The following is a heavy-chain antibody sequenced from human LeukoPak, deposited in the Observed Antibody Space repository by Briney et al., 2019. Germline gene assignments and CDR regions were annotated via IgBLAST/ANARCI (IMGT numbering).Heavy chain of an antibody. CDR1: GGSMRNYY. D-gene: IGHD2-15*01. Sequence: SETLSLTCTVSGGSMRNYYWSWIRQAAGKGLEWIGHMFTGGSANYNASLERRVTMSVDTSKKEISLELSSVTAADTAVYYCAREYTFSRRLGYCVKNNCYESAYYMDVWGKGTAVTVSS. J-gene: IGHJ6*03. V-gene: IGHV4-4*07. CDR2: MFTGGSA. CDR3: AREYTFSRRLGYCVKNNCYESAYYMDV.